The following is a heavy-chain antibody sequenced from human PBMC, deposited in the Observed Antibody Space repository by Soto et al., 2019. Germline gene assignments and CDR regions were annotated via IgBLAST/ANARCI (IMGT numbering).Heavy chain of an antibody. CDR1: GGSFSGYY. CDR3: ARVPLPPYYYDSSGYYWTTPDP. Sequence: PSETLSLTCAVYGGSFSGYYWSWIRQPPGKGLEWIGEINHSGSTNYNPSLKSRVTISVDTSKNQFSLKLSSVTAADTAVYYCARVPLPPYYYDSSGYYWTTPDPWGQGTLVTVSS. D-gene: IGHD3-22*01. V-gene: IGHV4-34*01. CDR2: INHSGST. J-gene: IGHJ5*02.